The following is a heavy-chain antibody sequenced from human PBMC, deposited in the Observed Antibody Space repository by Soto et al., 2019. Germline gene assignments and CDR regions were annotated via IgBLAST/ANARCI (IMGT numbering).Heavy chain of an antibody. V-gene: IGHV1-69*01. CDR3: AATDGAYDMKYHFDY. CDR1: GGTFSNYA. Sequence: VQLVQSGAEVKKPGSSVKVSCWTSGGTFSNYAISWVRQAPGQGLEWMGGIIPIFGTPNYVQKFQGRVTITADESTSTAYMELSSLRYEDTAVYYCAATDGAYDMKYHFDYWGQGPLVTVSS. J-gene: IGHJ4*02. CDR2: IIPIFGTP. D-gene: IGHD5-12*01.